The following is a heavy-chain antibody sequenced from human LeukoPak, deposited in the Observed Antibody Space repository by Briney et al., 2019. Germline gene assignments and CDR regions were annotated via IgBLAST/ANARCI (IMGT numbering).Heavy chain of an antibody. V-gene: IGHV1-69*05. Sequence: SVKVSCKASGGTFSSYAISWLRQAPGQGLEWMGGIIPIFGTANYAQKFQGRVTITTDESTSTDYMALNKLTAGDTAVYYCPRDSAMIVPDAFDIWRQGTIVTVSS. J-gene: IGHJ3*02. CDR2: IIPIFGTA. D-gene: IGHD3-22*01. CDR3: PRDSAMIVPDAFDI. CDR1: GGTFSSYA.